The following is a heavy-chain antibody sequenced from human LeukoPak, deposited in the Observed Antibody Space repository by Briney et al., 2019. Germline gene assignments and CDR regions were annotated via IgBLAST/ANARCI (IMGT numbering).Heavy chain of an antibody. J-gene: IGHJ3*02. CDR1: GFTFSSYC. CDR3: AKSLSSGSYLNVLDI. Sequence: GGSLRLSCAASGFTFSSYCMHWVRQAPGKGLEWVAFIRYDGSNKYYADSVKGRFTISRDNSKNTLYLQMNSLRAEDTAVYYCAKSLSSGSYLNVLDIWGQGTMVTVSS. V-gene: IGHV3-30*02. D-gene: IGHD1-26*01. CDR2: IRYDGSNK.